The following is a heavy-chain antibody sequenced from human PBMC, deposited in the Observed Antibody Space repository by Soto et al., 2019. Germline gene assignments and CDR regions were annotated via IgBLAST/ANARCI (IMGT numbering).Heavy chain of an antibody. Sequence: SATLSLTCTVSGGSVSSSSYYWAWIRQPPGKGLEWIGNIYYSGSTYYTPSLKSRVTISVDDSKNQFSLRLSSVTAADTAVYYCAREAHIGGYKIDSWGQGTLVTVSS. CDR3: AREAHIGGYKIDS. D-gene: IGHD5-12*01. CDR1: GGSVSSSSYY. J-gene: IGHJ4*02. CDR2: IYYSGST. V-gene: IGHV4-39*01.